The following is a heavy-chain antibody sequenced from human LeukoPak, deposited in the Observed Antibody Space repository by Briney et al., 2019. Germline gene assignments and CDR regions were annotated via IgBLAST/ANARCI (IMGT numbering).Heavy chain of an antibody. V-gene: IGHV1-46*01. J-gene: IGHJ5*02. CDR1: GYTFTSYY. Sequence: ASVKVSCKASGYTFTSYYMHWVRQAPGQGLEWMGIINPSGGSTSYALKFQGRVTMTRDTSTSTVYMELSSLRSEDTAVYYCARGVPPDYYDSSGYSTWFDPWGQGTLVTVSS. CDR3: ARGVPPDYYDSSGYSTWFDP. CDR2: INPSGGST. D-gene: IGHD3-22*01.